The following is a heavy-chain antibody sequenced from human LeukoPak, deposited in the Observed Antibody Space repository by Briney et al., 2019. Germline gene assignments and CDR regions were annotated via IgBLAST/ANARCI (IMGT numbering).Heavy chain of an antibody. V-gene: IGHV3-7*01. CDR3: ARAGSHWHYVY. Sequence: GGSLRLSCAASGFTFSSYWMSWVRQAPGKGLEWVANIKQDGSERYYVDSVKGRFTISRDNAKNSLSLQMNNLRVEDTAVYYCARAGSHWHYVYWGQGTVVTVSS. CDR2: IKQDGSER. D-gene: IGHD3-10*01. J-gene: IGHJ4*02. CDR1: GFTFSSYW.